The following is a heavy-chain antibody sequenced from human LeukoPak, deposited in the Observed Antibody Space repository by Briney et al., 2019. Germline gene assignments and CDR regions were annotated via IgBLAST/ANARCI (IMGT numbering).Heavy chain of an antibody. CDR1: GFTFSSYG. D-gene: IGHD3-22*01. V-gene: IGHV3-23*01. J-gene: IGHJ3*02. Sequence: GGSLRLSCAASGFTFSSYGMNWVRQAPGKGLEWVSTISGAGDSTYYADSVKGRFTISRDNSKNTLYLQMNSLRAEDTAVYYCARDRTLDYYDSSGYYAFDIWGQGTMVTVSS. CDR2: ISGAGDST. CDR3: ARDRTLDYYDSSGYYAFDI.